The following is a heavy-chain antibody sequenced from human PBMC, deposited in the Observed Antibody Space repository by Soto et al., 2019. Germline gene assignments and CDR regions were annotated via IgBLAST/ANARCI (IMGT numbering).Heavy chain of an antibody. J-gene: IGHJ3*02. Sequence: PSETLSLTCSDSGASINSYFWTWIRQPPGKGLEWIGYIFYSGSTNYNPSLKSRVTMSIDTSKNQFSLKLTSVTAADTAVYYCATWSNSSGWYGAFDIWGQGTMVPVSS. D-gene: IGHD6-19*01. CDR1: GASINSYF. CDR2: IFYSGST. V-gene: IGHV4-59*01. CDR3: ATWSNSSGWYGAFDI.